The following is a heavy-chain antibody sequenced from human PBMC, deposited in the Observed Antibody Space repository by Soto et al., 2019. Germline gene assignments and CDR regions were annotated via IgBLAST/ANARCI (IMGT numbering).Heavy chain of an antibody. CDR2: ISSSGSTI. Sequence: GWSLRLSCAASGFTFSSYEMNWVRQAPGKGLEWVSYISSSGSTIYYADSVKGRFTISRDNAKNSLYLQMNSLRAEDTAVYYCERDRRYSSSPIIDYWGQGNLVTVSS. CDR1: GFTFSSYE. J-gene: IGHJ4*02. D-gene: IGHD6-6*01. CDR3: ERDRRYSSSPIIDY. V-gene: IGHV3-48*03.